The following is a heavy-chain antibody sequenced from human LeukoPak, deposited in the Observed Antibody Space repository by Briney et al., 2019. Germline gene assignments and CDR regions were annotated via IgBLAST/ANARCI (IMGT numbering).Heavy chain of an antibody. D-gene: IGHD6-6*01. Sequence: KSSETLSLTCTVSGGSISTYSWSWIRQPPGKGLEWIGYIYYSGSTNYNPSLKSRVTISVDTSKNQFSLKLSSVTAADTAVYYCARVDPDSSSTLEVFDYWGQGTLVTVSS. J-gene: IGHJ4*02. CDR2: IYYSGST. CDR3: ARVDPDSSSTLEVFDY. V-gene: IGHV4-59*01. CDR1: GGSISTYS.